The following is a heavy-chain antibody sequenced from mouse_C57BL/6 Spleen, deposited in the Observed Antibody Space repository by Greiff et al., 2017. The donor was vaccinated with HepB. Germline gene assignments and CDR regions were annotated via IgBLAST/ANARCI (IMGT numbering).Heavy chain of an antibody. CDR2: IDPSDSYT. CDR3: ARWGGYGATGYAMDY. D-gene: IGHD2-2*01. J-gene: IGHJ4*01. V-gene: IGHV1-59*01. CDR1: GYTFTSYW. Sequence: QVQLQQPGAELVRPGTSVKLSCKASGYTFTSYWMHWVKQRPGQGLEWIGVIDPSDSYTNYNQKFKGKATLTVDTSSSTAYMQLSSLTSEDSAVYYCARWGGYGATGYAMDYWGQGTSVTDSS.